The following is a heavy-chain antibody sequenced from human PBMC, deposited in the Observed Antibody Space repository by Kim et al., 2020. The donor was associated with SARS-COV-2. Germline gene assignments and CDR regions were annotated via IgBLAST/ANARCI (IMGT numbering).Heavy chain of an antibody. V-gene: IGHV1-18*01. D-gene: IGHD6-19*01. J-gene: IGHJ4*02. CDR2: ISAYNGNT. CDR1: GYTFTSYG. CDR3: ARGLRVVVPAAYSSGWTPFHFAY. Sequence: ASVKVSCKASGYTFTSYGISWVRQAPGQGLEWMGWISAYNGNTNYAQKFQGRVTMTTDTSTRTAYMELRSLRSDDTAVYYCARGLRVVVPAAYSSGWTPFHFAYWGQGTLVTVSS.